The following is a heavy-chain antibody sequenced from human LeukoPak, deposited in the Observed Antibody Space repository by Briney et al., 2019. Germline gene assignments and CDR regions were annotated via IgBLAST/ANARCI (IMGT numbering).Heavy chain of an antibody. J-gene: IGHJ4*02. CDR3: AKGTAVAGNIDY. CDR2: ISGNGGST. V-gene: IGHV3-23*01. Sequence: AGGSLRLSCAASGFTFSSYAMNWVRQAPAKGLEWVSSISGNGGSTLYADSVKGRFTISRDNSKNTLYLQMNSLRAEDTAVYYCAKGTAVAGNIDYWGQGTLVTVSS. CDR1: GFTFSSYA. D-gene: IGHD6-19*01.